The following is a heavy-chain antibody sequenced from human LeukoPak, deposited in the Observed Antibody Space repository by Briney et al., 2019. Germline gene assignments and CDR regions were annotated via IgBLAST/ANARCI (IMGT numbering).Heavy chain of an antibody. CDR2: INPNSGGT. Sequence: GASVKVSCKASGYTFTGYYMHWVRQAPGQGLEWMGWINPNSGGTNYAQKFQGRVTMTRDTSISTASMELSRLRSDDTAVYYCSRDGVVVAPFYYYYGMDVWGQGTTVTVSS. CDR3: SRDGVVVAPFYYYYGMDV. J-gene: IGHJ6*02. D-gene: IGHD2-15*01. V-gene: IGHV1-2*02. CDR1: GYTFTGYY.